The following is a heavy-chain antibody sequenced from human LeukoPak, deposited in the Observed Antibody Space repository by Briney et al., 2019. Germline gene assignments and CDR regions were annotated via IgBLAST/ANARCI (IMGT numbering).Heavy chain of an antibody. CDR2: IIPIFGTA. V-gene: IGHV1-69*13. CDR1: GGTFSSYA. D-gene: IGHD6-19*01. Sequence: ASVKVSCKASGGTFSSYAISWVRQAPGQGLEWMGGIIPIFGTANYAQKFQGRVTITADESTSTAYMELSSLRSEDTAVYYCAAGNGIGRYSGGPVFDYWGQGTLVTVSS. J-gene: IGHJ4*02. CDR3: AAGNGIGRYSGGPVFDY.